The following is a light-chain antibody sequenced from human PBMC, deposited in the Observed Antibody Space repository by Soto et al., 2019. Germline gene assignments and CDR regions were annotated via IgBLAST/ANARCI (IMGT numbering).Light chain of an antibody. Sequence: DIQMTQSASSLSASVGDRVTITCRASQSISSWLAWYQQKPGKAPKLLIYKASSLESGVPSRFSGSGSGTEFTLTISSLQPDDFATYYCHQYNSYSGTFGQGTKVEIK. V-gene: IGKV1-5*03. CDR1: QSISSW. CDR2: KAS. J-gene: IGKJ1*01. CDR3: HQYNSYSGT.